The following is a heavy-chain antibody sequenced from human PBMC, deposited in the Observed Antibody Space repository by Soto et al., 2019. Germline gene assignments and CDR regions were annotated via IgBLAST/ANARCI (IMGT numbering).Heavy chain of an antibody. V-gene: IGHV1-18*04. J-gene: IGHJ6*02. D-gene: IGHD2-8*01. CDR2: ISPYTGNT. CDR1: GYSFTTYG. CDR3: ARAWQWDYTNTHYYYGLDV. Sequence: QIPLVQSGAEIKKPGASVKVSCQASGYSFTTYGVSWVRQAPGQGLEWMGWISPYTGNTNYVQSLQGRITMTTDTSTRTAYMELRSLRSDDTAVYFCARAWQWDYTNTHYYYGLDVWGQGTTVTVSS.